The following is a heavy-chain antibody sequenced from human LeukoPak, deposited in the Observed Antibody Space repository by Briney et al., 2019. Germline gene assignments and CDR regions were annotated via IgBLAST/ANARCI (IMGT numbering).Heavy chain of an antibody. CDR2: INPNSGGT. CDR3: ARVPLYYYYGMDV. J-gene: IGHJ6*02. Sequence: ASVKVSCKASGYTFTGYYMHWVRKAPGQGLEWMGWINPNSGGTNYAQKFQGRVTMTRDTSISTAYMELSRLRSDDTAVYYCARVPLYYYYGMDVWGQGTTVTVSS. V-gene: IGHV1-2*02. CDR1: GYTFTGYY.